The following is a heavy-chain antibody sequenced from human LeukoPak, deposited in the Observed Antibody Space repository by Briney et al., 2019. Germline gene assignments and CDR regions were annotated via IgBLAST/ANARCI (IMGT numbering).Heavy chain of an antibody. D-gene: IGHD3-10*01. Sequence: KRSGPTLVKPTQTLTLTCTFSGFALSTSGVGVGWIRQPPGKALEGLALIYWNDDKRYSPSLMRRLTITKDTSKNQVVLTMTNMDPVDTATYYCAHGVTYYYGSGSYQFDYWGQGTLVTVSS. CDR3: AHGVTYYYGSGSYQFDY. CDR1: GFALSTSGVG. CDR2: IYWNDDK. V-gene: IGHV2-5*01. J-gene: IGHJ4*02.